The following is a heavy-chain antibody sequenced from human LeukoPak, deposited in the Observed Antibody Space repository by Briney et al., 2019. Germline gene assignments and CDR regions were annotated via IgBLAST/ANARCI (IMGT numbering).Heavy chain of an antibody. CDR2: IKQDGSEK. CDR3: ARDGSGSYNGDWGLDY. D-gene: IGHD3-10*01. J-gene: IGHJ4*02. Sequence: GGSLRLSCAASGFTFSSYAMHWVRQAPGKGLEWVANIKQDGSEKYYVDSVKGRFTISRDNAKNSLYLQMNSLRAEDTAVYYCARDGSGSYNGDWGLDYWGQGTLVTVSS. CDR1: GFTFSSYA. V-gene: IGHV3-7*01.